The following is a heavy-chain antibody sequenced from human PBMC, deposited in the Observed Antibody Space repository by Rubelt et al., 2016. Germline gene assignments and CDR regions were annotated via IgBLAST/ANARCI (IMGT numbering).Heavy chain of an antibody. CDR2: ISAYNGNT. Sequence: QVQLVQSGAEVKKPGASVKVSCKASGYTFTSYGISWVRQAPGQGLEWMGWISAYNGNTNHARKLQGRVTMTTDTSTSTAYMGLRSLRSDDTAVDYCAREATRARDFDYWGQGTLVTVSS. V-gene: IGHV1-18*01. J-gene: IGHJ4*02. CDR3: AREATRARDFDY. CDR1: GYTFTSYG.